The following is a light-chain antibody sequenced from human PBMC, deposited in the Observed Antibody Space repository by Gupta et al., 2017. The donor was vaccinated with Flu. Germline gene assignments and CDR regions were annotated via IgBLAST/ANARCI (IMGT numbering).Light chain of an antibody. CDR2: EVS. J-gene: IGLJ1*01. CDR1: SSDVGGYKH. V-gene: IGLV2-14*01. Sequence: SALPLPASVAESSGQSIIIYCTGTSSDVGGYKHVSWYQQHPGKAPKLKIYEVSNRHSGVSNRFSSSKSGNTASLTISELQAEDDADYYCSAYTSSSSYVFGTGTKVTVL. CDR3: SAYTSSSSYV.